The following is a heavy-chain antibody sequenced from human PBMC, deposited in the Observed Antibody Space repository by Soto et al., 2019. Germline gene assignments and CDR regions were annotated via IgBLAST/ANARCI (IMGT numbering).Heavy chain of an antibody. V-gene: IGHV1-8*01. Sequence: QVQLVQSGAEVKKPGASVKVSCKASGYTFTSYDINWVRQATGQGLEWMGWMNPNSGNTGYAQKFQGRVTMTRNTSISTAYMELSSMRYADTAVYYCAPVLGWSSIGWQNNWFDPWGQGTLVTVSS. CDR2: MNPNSGNT. CDR1: GYTFTSYD. D-gene: IGHD6-19*01. CDR3: APVLGWSSIGWQNNWFDP. J-gene: IGHJ5*02.